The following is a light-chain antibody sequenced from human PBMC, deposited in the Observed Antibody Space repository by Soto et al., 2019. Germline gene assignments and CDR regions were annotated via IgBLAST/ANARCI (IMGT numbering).Light chain of an antibody. CDR2: DAS. CDR3: QQRSNWPKT. CDR1: QSVSSY. J-gene: IGKJ2*01. V-gene: IGKV3-11*01. Sequence: EIVLTQSPATLSLSPGERATLSCRASQSVSSYLAWYQQKPGQAPRLLIYDASNRATGIPARFSGSGSGTDCTLTISSLEPEDFAVYYWQQRSNWPKTFGQGTKLEIK.